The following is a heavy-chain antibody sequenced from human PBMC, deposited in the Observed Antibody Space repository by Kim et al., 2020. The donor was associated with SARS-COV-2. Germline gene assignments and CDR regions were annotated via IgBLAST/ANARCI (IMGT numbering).Heavy chain of an antibody. Sequence: GGSLRLSCAASGFTFSSYWMHWVRQAPGKGLVWVSRISSDGSSTSYADSVKGRFTISRDNAKNTLHLHMNSLRAEDTAVYYCARASLSGYYHWGQGTLVT. V-gene: IGHV3-74*01. J-gene: IGHJ5*02. CDR1: GFTFSSYW. D-gene: IGHD3-22*01. CDR2: ISSDGSST. CDR3: ARASLSGYYH.